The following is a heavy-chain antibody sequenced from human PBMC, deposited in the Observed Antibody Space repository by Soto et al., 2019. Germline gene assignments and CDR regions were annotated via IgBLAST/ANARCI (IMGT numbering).Heavy chain of an antibody. CDR1: GGSVSSGSYY. J-gene: IGHJ4*02. Sequence: SETLSLTCTVSGGSVSSGSYYWSWIRQPPGKGLEWIGYIYYSGSTNYNPSLKSRVTISVDTSKNQSSLKLSSATAADTAVYYCAREIAAAGKLIKFDYWGQGTLVSVSS. CDR2: IYYSGST. CDR3: AREIAAAGKLIKFDY. V-gene: IGHV4-61*01. D-gene: IGHD6-13*01.